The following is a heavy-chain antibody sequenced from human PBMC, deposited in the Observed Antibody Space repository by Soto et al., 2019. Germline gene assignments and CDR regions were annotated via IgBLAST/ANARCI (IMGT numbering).Heavy chain of an antibody. CDR1: GGSISSSSYY. V-gene: IGHV4-39*01. CDR3: ARHYDILTGYYWAWFDP. Sequence: SETLSLTCTVSGGSISSSSYYWGWIRQPPGKGLEWIGTFRYSGRTYYSPSLESRVTISVDTSKNQFSLKVSSVTAADTAVYYCARHYDILTGYYWAWFDPWGQGTLVTVSS. D-gene: IGHD3-9*01. CDR2: FRYSGRT. J-gene: IGHJ5*02.